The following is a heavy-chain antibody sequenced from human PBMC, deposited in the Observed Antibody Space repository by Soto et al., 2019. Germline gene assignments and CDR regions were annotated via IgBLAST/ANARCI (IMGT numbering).Heavy chain of an antibody. CDR3: AGYLGATTHADDRKRVFDD. D-gene: IGHD1-26*01. J-gene: IGHJ4*02. CDR2: ISSSGSST. V-gene: IGHV3-11*03. Sequence: GGSLRLSCAASGFTFSDYNMNWIRQAPGKGLEWVSYISSSGSSTNDADSVKGRFTVSRDNAKNSLYLQMNSLRAEDTAVYYCAGYLGATTHADDRKRVFDDWGKGTLVTVSS. CDR1: GFTFSDYN.